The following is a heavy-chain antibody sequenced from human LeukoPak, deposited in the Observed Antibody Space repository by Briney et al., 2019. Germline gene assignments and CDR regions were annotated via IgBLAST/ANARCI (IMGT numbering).Heavy chain of an antibody. Sequence: GESLKISCKGSGYSFTNYWIGWVRQMPGKGLEWMGVIYPGSSVTTYSPSFQGQVTISADKSTSTAYLQWGSLKASDTAMYYCARYDGSSAKAQYYWGQGTLVTVSS. CDR3: ARYDGSSAKAQYY. CDR2: IYPGSSVT. D-gene: IGHD6-6*01. V-gene: IGHV5-51*01. J-gene: IGHJ4*02. CDR1: GYSFTNYW.